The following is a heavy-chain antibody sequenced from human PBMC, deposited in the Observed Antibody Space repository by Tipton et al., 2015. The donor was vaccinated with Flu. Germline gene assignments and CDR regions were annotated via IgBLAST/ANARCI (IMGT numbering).Heavy chain of an antibody. CDR2: ISGNGAVT. CDR3: ARLGGGSQSEN. V-gene: IGHV3-23*01. Sequence: SLRLSCAASGFTFSTYAFIWVRQAPGKGLEWVSAISGNGAVTFYADSVKGRFTISRDNSKNTLYLQVNSLRAEGTAVYYCARLGGGSQSENWGQGTLVTVSS. CDR1: GFTFSTYA. D-gene: IGHD2-15*01. J-gene: IGHJ4*02.